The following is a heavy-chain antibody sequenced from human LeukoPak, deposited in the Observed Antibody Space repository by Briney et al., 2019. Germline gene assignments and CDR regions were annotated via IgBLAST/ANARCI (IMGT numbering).Heavy chain of an antibody. CDR2: IDHGGST. Sequence: PSETLSLTCAVSGGSFSDFYWSWIRRAPGKGLEWIGEIDHGGSTNYNPSVKSRVTISVDKSKKQFSLKLGSVTAADTAVYYCARGLPAYSSSWYYFDYWGQGTLVTVSS. CDR1: GGSFSDFY. D-gene: IGHD6-13*01. CDR3: ARGLPAYSSSWYYFDY. J-gene: IGHJ4*02. V-gene: IGHV4-34*01.